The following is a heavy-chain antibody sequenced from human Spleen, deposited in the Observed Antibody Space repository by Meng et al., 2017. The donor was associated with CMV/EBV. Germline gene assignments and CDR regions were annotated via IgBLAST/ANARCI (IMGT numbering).Heavy chain of an antibody. CDR1: GFTFSNAW. V-gene: IGHV3-15*01. Sequence: GESLKISCAASGFTFSNAWMSWVRQAPGKGLEWVGRIKSKTDGGTTDYAAPVKGRFTISRDDSKNTLYLQRNSLKTEDTAVYYCTTGFYRFGYWGQGTLVTVSS. CDR2: IKSKTDGGTT. CDR3: TTGFYRFGY. J-gene: IGHJ4*02. D-gene: IGHD4-11*01.